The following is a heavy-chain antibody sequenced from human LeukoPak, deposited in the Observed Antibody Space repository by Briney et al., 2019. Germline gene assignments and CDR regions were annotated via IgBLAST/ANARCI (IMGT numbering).Heavy chain of an antibody. CDR1: GFTFSSYS. Sequence: GGSLRLSCAASGFTFSSYSMTWVRQAPGKGLEWVSYISSSSTIYYADSVKGRFTISRDNAKNSLYLQMNSLRDEDTAVYYCARGKGGGWFLDYWGQGTLVTVSS. CDR3: ARGKGGGWFLDY. J-gene: IGHJ4*02. D-gene: IGHD6-19*01. CDR2: ISSSSTI. V-gene: IGHV3-48*02.